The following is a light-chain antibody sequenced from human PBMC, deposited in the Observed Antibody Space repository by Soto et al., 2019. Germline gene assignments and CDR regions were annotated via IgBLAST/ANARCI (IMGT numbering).Light chain of an antibody. Sequence: QSPLTQPRSVSGSPGQSVTISCTGTSSDVGGYNYVSWYQQHPGKAPKLMIYDVSKRPSGVPDRFSGSKSGNTASLTISGLQAEDEADYYCYSYAGSYTLGVFGGGTKLTVL. J-gene: IGLJ2*01. CDR2: DVS. CDR3: YSYAGSYTLGV. CDR1: SSDVGGYNY. V-gene: IGLV2-11*01.